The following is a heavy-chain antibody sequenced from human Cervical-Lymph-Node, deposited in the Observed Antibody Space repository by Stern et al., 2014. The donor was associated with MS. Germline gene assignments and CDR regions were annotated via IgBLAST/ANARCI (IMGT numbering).Heavy chain of an antibody. CDR2: IRQDGYDK. J-gene: IGHJ4*02. Sequence: EDQLVESGGGLVQPGGSLRLSCVASGFSFGTSWMSWVRQPPGRGLEWVANIRQDGYDKFYVDSVKGRFTISRDNSKNTLYLQMNSLRAEDTAVYYCARDLERDCSGGSCYYFDYWGQGTLVTVSS. CDR3: ARDLERDCSGGSCYYFDY. V-gene: IGHV3-7*01. D-gene: IGHD2-15*01. CDR1: GFSFGTSW.